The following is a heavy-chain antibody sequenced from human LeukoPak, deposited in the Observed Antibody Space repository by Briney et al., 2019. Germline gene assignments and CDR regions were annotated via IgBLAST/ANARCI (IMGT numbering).Heavy chain of an antibody. J-gene: IGHJ5*02. CDR2: ISGSGGST. D-gene: IGHD3-3*01. V-gene: IGHV3-23*01. CDR1: GFTFSSYA. Sequence: GGSLRLSCAASGFTFSSYAMSWVRQAPGKGLEWVSAISGSGGSTYYADSVKGRFTISRDNSKNTLYLQMNSPRAEDTAVYYCAKDPSPLVRFLEWGLGGGNWFDPWGQGTLVTVSS. CDR3: AKDPSPLVRFLEWGLGGGNWFDP.